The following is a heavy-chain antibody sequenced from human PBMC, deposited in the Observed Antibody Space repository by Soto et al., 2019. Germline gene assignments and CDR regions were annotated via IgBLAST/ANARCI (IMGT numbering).Heavy chain of an antibody. CDR3: ASPRDNYYYNGMDV. V-gene: IGHV1-69*12. Sequence: QVQLVQSGAEVKKPGSSVKVSCKASGGTFSSYAISWVRQAPGQGLEWMGGFIPIFGAADYAQNFHGRVTIAADESTSTAYMELSSLRSEDTAVYYCASPRDNYYYNGMDVWGQGTTVTVSS. CDR2: FIPIFGAA. D-gene: IGHD3-10*01. CDR1: GGTFSSYA. J-gene: IGHJ6*02.